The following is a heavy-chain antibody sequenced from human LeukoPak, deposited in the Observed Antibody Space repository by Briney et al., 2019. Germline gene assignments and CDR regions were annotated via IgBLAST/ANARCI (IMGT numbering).Heavy chain of an antibody. D-gene: IGHD3-16*01. V-gene: IGHV3-49*03. Sequence: PGGSLGLSCITSGFTFSDYTMHWFRQAPGKGLESVGFIRGSGTTQYSASVRGRFTISRDDSKSIAYLQMNSLKTEDTAVYYCSRDKFYVWFDPWGQGTLVTVSS. CDR2: IRGSGTT. CDR1: GFTFSDYT. CDR3: SRDKFYVWFDP. J-gene: IGHJ5*02.